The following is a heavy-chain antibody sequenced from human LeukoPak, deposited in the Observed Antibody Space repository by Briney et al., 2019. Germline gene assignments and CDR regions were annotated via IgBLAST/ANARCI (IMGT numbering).Heavy chain of an antibody. D-gene: IGHD5-12*01. Sequence: GGSLRLSCAASGFTFDDYNMHWVRQAPGKGLQWVSLITWNGDSTYYADSVEGRFTISRDNSKNSLYLQMNSLRTEDTALYYCAKDKWLRGYYYYYMDVWGKGTTVTVSS. CDR2: ITWNGDST. CDR1: GFTFDDYN. CDR3: AKDKWLRGYYYYYMDV. J-gene: IGHJ6*03. V-gene: IGHV3-43*01.